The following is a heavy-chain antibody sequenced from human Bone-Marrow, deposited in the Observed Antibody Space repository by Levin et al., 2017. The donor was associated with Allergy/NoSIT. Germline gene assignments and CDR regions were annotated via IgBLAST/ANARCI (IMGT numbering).Heavy chain of an antibody. CDR1: GFTFSSYG. Sequence: GGSLRLSCAASGFTFSSYGMHWVRQAPGKGLEWVAVISYDGSNKYYADSVKGRFTISRDNSKNTLYLQMNSLGAEDTAVYYCAKVDAEGYINTGSGGGWLDYWGQGTLVTVSS. D-gene: IGHD6-13*01. V-gene: IGHV3-30*18. CDR3: AKVDAEGYINTGSGGGWLDY. CDR2: ISYDGSNK. J-gene: IGHJ4*02.